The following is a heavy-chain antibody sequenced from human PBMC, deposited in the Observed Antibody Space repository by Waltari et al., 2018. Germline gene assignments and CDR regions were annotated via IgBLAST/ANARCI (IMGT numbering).Heavy chain of an antibody. CDR2: APHSGSS. J-gene: IGHJ4*02. CDR3: AGDGDCSRGHFFDS. D-gene: IGHD2-21*01. Sequence: QVQLQQSGPGLVRPSGTLSLSCGVSGVPLSCNNWWSWVRQSPGKGLEWIVEAPHSGSSNDGPSLRSRVTITLDQSNNQFSLTLSSVIAADAAVYYCAGDGDCSRGHFFDSWGQGTLVNVSS. V-gene: IGHV4-4*02. CDR1: GVPLSCNNW.